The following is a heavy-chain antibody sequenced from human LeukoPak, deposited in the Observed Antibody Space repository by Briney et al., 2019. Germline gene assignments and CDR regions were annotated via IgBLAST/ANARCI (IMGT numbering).Heavy chain of an antibody. J-gene: IGHJ2*01. D-gene: IGHD3-10*01. CDR1: GFTFSSYW. CDR3: ARVGTNWYFDL. Sequence: PGGSLRLSCAASGFTFSSYWMHWLRQAPGKGLVWGSHINNDGSSITYADSVKGRFTTSRDNAKNTVFLQMNRLRAEDTAVYYCARVGTNWYFDLWGRGALVTVSS. V-gene: IGHV3-74*03. CDR2: INNDGSSI.